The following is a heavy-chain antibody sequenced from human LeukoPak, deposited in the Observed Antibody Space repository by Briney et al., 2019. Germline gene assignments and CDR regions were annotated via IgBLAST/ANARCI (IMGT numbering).Heavy chain of an antibody. J-gene: IGHJ4*02. CDR3: ARENGGWYGGYYFDY. V-gene: IGHV3-30*09. CDR1: GFSFSSYS. D-gene: IGHD6-19*01. CDR2: ISSDGNSK. Sequence: PGGSLRLSCAASGFSFSSYSIHWVRQAPGKGLEWVAVISSDGNSKNFALSVKGRFAISRDSAKNSLYLQMNSLRAEDTALYYCARENGGWYGGYYFDYWGQGTLVTVSS.